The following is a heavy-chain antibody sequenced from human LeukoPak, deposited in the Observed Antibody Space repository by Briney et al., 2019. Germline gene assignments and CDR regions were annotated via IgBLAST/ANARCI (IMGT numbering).Heavy chain of an antibody. J-gene: IGHJ4*02. Sequence: ASQTLSLTCVVSGGSISSGGYSWSWIRQPPGRGLEFIGYIHHSGATYYNPSLKSRVTISVDRPKDQFSLKLTSVTAADTAVYYCARGPNDILTGYYRTFFDYWGQGALVTVSS. CDR1: GGSISSGGYS. D-gene: IGHD3-9*01. CDR3: ARGPNDILTGYYRTFFDY. CDR2: IHHSGAT. V-gene: IGHV4-30-2*01.